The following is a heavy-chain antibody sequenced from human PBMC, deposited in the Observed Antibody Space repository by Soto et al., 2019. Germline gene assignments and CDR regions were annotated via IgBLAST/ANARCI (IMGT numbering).Heavy chain of an antibody. D-gene: IGHD2-2*01. J-gene: IGHJ6*02. CDR2: IYPGDSDP. Sequence: PGESLKIYCQGSGYSFTSYCIGSVRQMPGKGLEWMGIIYPGDSDPRYSPSFQGQVTISAYKASRTAYLQWSSLKASDNAMYYCARRGAMTFYAYYGMDVWGQGTTVIVSS. CDR3: ARRGAMTFYAYYGMDV. V-gene: IGHV5-51*01. CDR1: GYSFTSYC.